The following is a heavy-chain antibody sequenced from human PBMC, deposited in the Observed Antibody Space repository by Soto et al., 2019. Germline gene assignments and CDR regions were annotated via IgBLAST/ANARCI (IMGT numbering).Heavy chain of an antibody. D-gene: IGHD2-15*01. V-gene: IGHV3-30*03. Sequence: QVQLVESGGGVVQPGRSLRLSCAASEFPFSNYGMHWVRQAPGKGLEWVAHISYDGSNKHYADSVKGRFTISRDNSKNMLFLQMSRLRTDDTAVYYCAGGQYYFDYCGQGTRVSVSS. CDR3: AGGQYYFDY. CDR1: EFPFSNYG. CDR2: ISYDGSNK. J-gene: IGHJ4*02.